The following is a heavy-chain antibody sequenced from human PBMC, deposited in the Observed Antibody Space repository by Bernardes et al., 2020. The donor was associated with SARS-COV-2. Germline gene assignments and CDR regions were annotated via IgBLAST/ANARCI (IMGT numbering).Heavy chain of an antibody. CDR3: ARVFFGQNTMDV. Sequence: GGSLRLSCAASGFAFSLYSMNWVRLAPGRGPEWVSSISGGGTYKFYADSVKDRFTISRDDGKNSLYLQMNSLRPDDTAVFYCARVFFGQNTMDVWGQGTTVTVSS. J-gene: IGHJ6*02. CDR2: ISGGGTYK. CDR1: GFAFSLYS. V-gene: IGHV3-21*01. D-gene: IGHD3-10*01.